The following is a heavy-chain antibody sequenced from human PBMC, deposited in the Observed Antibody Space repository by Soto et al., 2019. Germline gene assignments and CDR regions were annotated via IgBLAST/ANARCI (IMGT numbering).Heavy chain of an antibody. V-gene: IGHV5-10-1*01. D-gene: IGHD6-13*01. CDR2: IDPSDSYT. J-gene: IGHJ3*02. CDR1: GYSFTSYW. CDR3: ARQGIAAASDAFDI. Sequence: PGESLKISCKGSGYSFTSYWISWVRQMPGKGLEWMGRIDPSDSYTNYSPSFQGHVTISADKSISTAYLQWGSLKASDTAMYYCARQGIAAASDAFDIWGQGTMVTVSS.